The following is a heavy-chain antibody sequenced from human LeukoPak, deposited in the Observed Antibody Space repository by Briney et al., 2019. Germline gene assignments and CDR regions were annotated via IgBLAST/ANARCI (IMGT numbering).Heavy chain of an antibody. V-gene: IGHV4-28*01. Sequence: PSETLSLTCTVSGHSIINTYYWGWIRQSPGKGLEWIGSIHHSGNRFESGSTHYNPSLRSRVIVSADTPKNQFSLTLRSVTAADTAVYFCARNASSGFFNDWGRGTLVTVSS. J-gene: IGHJ1*01. CDR2: IHHSGNRFESGST. CDR3: ARNASSGFFND. D-gene: IGHD6-25*01. CDR1: GHSIINTYY.